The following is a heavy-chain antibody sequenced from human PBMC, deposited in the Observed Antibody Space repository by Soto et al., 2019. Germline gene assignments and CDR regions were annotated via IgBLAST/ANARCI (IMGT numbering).Heavy chain of an antibody. J-gene: IGHJ5*02. V-gene: IGHV3-48*02. D-gene: IGHD6-13*01. Sequence: GGSLRLSCAASGFTFSAYSMNWVRQAPGKGLEWISYISIGSTTIFYADSVKGRFTISRDNAKNSLYLQMNSLRDEDTSVYYCARDNGIAGSFDPWGQGTLVTVSS. CDR1: GFTFSAYS. CDR3: ARDNGIAGSFDP. CDR2: ISIGSTTI.